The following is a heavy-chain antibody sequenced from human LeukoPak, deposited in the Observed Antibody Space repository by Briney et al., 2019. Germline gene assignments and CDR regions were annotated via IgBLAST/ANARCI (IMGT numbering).Heavy chain of an antibody. CDR2: IKQDASEK. CDR1: GFTFSSFW. J-gene: IGHJ6*04. Sequence: GGSLRLSSAPSGFTFSSFWMSWVCQAPGKGLEWVVNIKQDASEKYYVDSVKGRFTISRDNAKNTLYLQMNSLRAEDTAVYYCARKAYGLDVWGKGTTVTVSS. CDR3: ARKAYGLDV. V-gene: IGHV3-7*03.